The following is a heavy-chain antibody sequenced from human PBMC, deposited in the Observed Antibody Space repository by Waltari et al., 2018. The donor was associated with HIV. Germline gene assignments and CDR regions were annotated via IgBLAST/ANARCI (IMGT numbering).Heavy chain of an antibody. CDR1: GASFSGYY. Sequence: QVQLQQWGAGLLKPSETLSLTCAVYGASFSGYYWTWIRQPPGKGLEWIGEINHRGSTNYNPSLKSRVTRSVDTSKNQFSLKLSSVTAADTAVYYCARGSIVLVPAATNYFDYWGQGTLVTVSS. CDR3: ARGSIVLVPAATNYFDY. CDR2: INHRGST. J-gene: IGHJ4*02. V-gene: IGHV4-34*01. D-gene: IGHD2-2*01.